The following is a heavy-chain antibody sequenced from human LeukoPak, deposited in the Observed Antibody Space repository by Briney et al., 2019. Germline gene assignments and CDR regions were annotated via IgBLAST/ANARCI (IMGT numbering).Heavy chain of an antibody. CDR1: GYTLTELS. D-gene: IGHD3-22*01. V-gene: IGHV1-24*01. CDR3: ATEYYDSSGYYTPRAFDI. J-gene: IGHJ3*02. CDR2: FDPEDGET. Sequence: ASVKVSCKVSGYTLTELSMHWVRQAPGKGLEWMGGFDPEDGETIYAQKFQGRVTMTEDTSTDTAYMELSSLRSEDTAVYYCATEYYDSSGYYTPRAFDIWGQGTMVTVSS.